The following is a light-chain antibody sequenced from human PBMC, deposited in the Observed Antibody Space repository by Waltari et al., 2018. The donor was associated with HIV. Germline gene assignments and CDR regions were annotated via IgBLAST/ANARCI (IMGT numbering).Light chain of an antibody. CDR2: KDN. CDR1: SGSIASHY. J-gene: IGLJ3*02. Sequence: NFMLTQPHSVSESPGKTVTISCTRSSGSIASHYVQWYQQRPGSAPTTVIYKDNERPSGVPDRFSGSIDSSSNSASLTISGLKTEDEADYYCQSYDSGLWVFGGGTKLTVL. V-gene: IGLV6-57*03. CDR3: QSYDSGLWV.